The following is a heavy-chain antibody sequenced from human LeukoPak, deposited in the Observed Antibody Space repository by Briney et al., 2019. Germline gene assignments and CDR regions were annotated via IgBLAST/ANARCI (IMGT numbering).Heavy chain of an antibody. J-gene: IGHJ4*02. CDR1: GFTFSSYG. CDR3: AKEVVVLGPYYGSGSSSFDY. Sequence: QPGGSLRLSCAASGFTFSSYGMHWVRQAPGKGLEWVAFIRYDGSNKYYADSVKGRFTISRDNSKNTLYLQMNSLRAEDTAVYYCAKEVVVLGPYYGSGSSSFDYWGQGTLVTVSS. D-gene: IGHD3-10*01. V-gene: IGHV3-30*02. CDR2: IRYDGSNK.